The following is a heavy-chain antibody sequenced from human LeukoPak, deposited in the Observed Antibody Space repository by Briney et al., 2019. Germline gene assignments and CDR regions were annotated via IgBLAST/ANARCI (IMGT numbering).Heavy chain of an antibody. Sequence: PSETLSLTCTVSGGSISSYYWSWIRQPPGKGLEWIGYIYYSGSTNYNPSLKSRVTISVDTSKNQFSLKLSSVAAADTAVYYCASLNRPRWYFDLWGRGTLVTVSS. D-gene: IGHD1-14*01. J-gene: IGHJ2*01. CDR1: GGSISSYY. CDR3: ASLNRPRWYFDL. V-gene: IGHV4-59*01. CDR2: IYYSGST.